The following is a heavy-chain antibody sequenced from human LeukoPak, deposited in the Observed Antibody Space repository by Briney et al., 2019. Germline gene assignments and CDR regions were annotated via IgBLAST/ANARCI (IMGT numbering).Heavy chain of an antibody. CDR2: TYFRSEWHQ. CDR1: GDSISSNNAA. V-gene: IGHV6-1*01. D-gene: IGHD3-16*01. Sequence: SQTLSLTCVISGDSISSNNAAWNWIRQSPSRGLEWLGRTYFRSEWHQDYAGSVKGRIRIDSDTSKNQFSLHLTSMTPGDTAVYYCTSGWALNAWGQGTLVTVSS. CDR3: TSGWALNA. J-gene: IGHJ5*02.